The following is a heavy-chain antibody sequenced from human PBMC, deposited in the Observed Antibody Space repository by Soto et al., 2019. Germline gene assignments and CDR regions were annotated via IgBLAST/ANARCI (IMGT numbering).Heavy chain of an antibody. J-gene: IGHJ6*02. CDR3: AIGITMVRGVIIESYYYYGMDV. CDR1: GGTFSSYA. D-gene: IGHD3-10*01. Sequence: QVQLVQSGAEVKKPGSSVKVSCKASGGTFSSYAISWVRQAPGQGLEWMGGIIPIFGTANYAQKFHGRVTINADESTSTAYMELSSLRCEDTAVYYCAIGITMVRGVIIESYYYYGMDVWGQGTTVTVSS. V-gene: IGHV1-69*01. CDR2: IIPIFGTA.